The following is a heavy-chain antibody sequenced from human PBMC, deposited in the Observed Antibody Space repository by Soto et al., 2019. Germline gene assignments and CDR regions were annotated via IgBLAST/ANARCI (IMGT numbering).Heavy chain of an antibody. D-gene: IGHD2-15*01. J-gene: IGHJ3*02. Sequence: GESLKISCKGSGYSFTSYWIGWVRQMPGKGLEWMGIIYPGDSDTRYSPSFQGQVTISADKSISTAYLQWSSLKASDTAMYYCARPRVFFCSGGSCYGAFDIWGQGTMVTVSS. CDR2: IYPGDSDT. CDR3: ARPRVFFCSGGSCYGAFDI. CDR1: GYSFTSYW. V-gene: IGHV5-51*01.